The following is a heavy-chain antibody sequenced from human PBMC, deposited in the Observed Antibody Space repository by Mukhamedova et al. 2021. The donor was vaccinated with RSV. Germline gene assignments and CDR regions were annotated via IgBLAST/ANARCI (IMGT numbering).Heavy chain of an antibody. Sequence: VRQAPGKGLEWVSSISSSSSYIYYADSVKGRFTISRDNAKNSLYLQMNSLRAEDTAVYYCASITRSGWYSDYWGQGTLVTVSS. J-gene: IGHJ4*02. V-gene: IGHV3-21*01. D-gene: IGHD6-19*01. CDR2: ISSSSSYI. CDR3: ASITRSGWYSDY.